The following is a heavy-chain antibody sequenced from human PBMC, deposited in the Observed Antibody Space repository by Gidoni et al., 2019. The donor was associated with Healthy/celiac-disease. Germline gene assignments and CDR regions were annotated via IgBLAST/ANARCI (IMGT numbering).Heavy chain of an antibody. V-gene: IGHV3-23*01. Sequence: EVQLLESGGGLVQPGGSLRLSCAASGFTFSSYAMSWVRQARGKGLEWVSAISGSGGSTYYADSVKGRFTISRDNSKNTLYLQMNSLRAEDTAVYYCANYLTIDWGAVDYWGQGTLVTVSS. CDR2: ISGSGGST. CDR1: GFTFSSYA. D-gene: IGHD7-27*01. J-gene: IGHJ4*02. CDR3: ANYLTIDWGAVDY.